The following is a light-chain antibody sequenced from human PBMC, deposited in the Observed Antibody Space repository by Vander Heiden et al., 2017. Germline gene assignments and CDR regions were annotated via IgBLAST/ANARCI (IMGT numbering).Light chain of an antibody. V-gene: IGKV3-20*01. CDR3: QQYGSSPLT. CDR1: QSVSSSY. CDR2: GAS. Sequence: EIVLTQSPGTLSLSPGERATLSCRASQSVSSSYLAWYQQKPGQAPRLLMSGASSRATGIPDRFSGSGSGTDFTLTISRLEPEDFAVYYCQQYGSSPLTFGGGTKVAIK. J-gene: IGKJ4*01.